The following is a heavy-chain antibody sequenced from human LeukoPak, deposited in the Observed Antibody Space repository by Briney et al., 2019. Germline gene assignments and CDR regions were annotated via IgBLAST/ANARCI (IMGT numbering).Heavy chain of an antibody. CDR3: ARDLTERKYYIAY. CDR2: IGYTGTDT. Sequence: GGSLRLSCAASGFTFSSFGMHWVRQAPGEGLEWVAYIGYTGTDTYYADSVKGRFTISRDNSKNTVHLQVNSLRAADTALYSCARDLTERKYYIAYWGQGTLVAVSS. J-gene: IGHJ4*02. V-gene: IGHV3-30*02. D-gene: IGHD2-8*02. CDR1: GFTFSSFG.